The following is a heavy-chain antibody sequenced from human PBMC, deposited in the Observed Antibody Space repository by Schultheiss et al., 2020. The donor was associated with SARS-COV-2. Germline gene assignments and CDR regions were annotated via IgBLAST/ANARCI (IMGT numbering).Heavy chain of an antibody. CDR3: ARGSGDFWSGYYLTNWFDP. D-gene: IGHD3-3*01. CDR1: GFTFSSYG. Sequence: GGSLRLSCAASGFTFSSYGMHWVRQAPGKGLEWVAVIWYDGSNKYYADSVKGRFTISRDNSKNTLYLQMNSLRAEDTAVYYCARGSGDFWSGYYLTNWFDPWGQGTLVTVSS. J-gene: IGHJ5*02. CDR2: IWYDGSNK. V-gene: IGHV3-33*01.